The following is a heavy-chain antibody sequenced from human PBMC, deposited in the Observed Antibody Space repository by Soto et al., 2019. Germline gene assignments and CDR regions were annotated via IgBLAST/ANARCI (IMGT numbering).Heavy chain of an antibody. Sequence: ASVKVSCKASGGTFCSDAITWVRQAPGQGLEWVGRIIPIFGTTNYAQNLQGRVTISADKSTLTSYMELHSLTSDDTALYYCARDRTDSGYYTNWLDPWGQGTQVTVSS. V-gene: IGHV1-69*06. CDR2: IIPIFGTT. CDR3: ARDRTDSGYYTNWLDP. D-gene: IGHD3-22*01. CDR1: GGTFCSDA. J-gene: IGHJ5*02.